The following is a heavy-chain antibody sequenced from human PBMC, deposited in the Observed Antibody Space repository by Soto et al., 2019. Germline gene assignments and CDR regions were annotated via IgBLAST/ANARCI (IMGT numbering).Heavy chain of an antibody. CDR3: AKSLKVTATHIDY. J-gene: IGHJ4*02. D-gene: IGHD2-15*01. Sequence: VGALRLSCAPCVLTFSSYAMSWVRQAPGKGLEWVSAISGSGGSTYYADSVKGRFTISRDNSKNTLYLQMNSLRAEDTAVYYCAKSLKVTATHIDYWGQGTLVTVSS. CDR2: ISGSGGST. V-gene: IGHV3-23*01. CDR1: VLTFSSYA.